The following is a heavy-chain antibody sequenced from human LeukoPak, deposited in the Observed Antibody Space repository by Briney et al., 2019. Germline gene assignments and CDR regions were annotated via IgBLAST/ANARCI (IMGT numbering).Heavy chain of an antibody. J-gene: IGHJ5*02. CDR3: ARRPGDYSNFNWFGP. CDR1: GDSITSYY. V-gene: IGHV4-4*07. CDR2: IYTSGST. D-gene: IGHD4-11*01. Sequence: SETLSLTCTVSGDSITSYYWSWIRQPPGKGLEWIGRIYTSGSTNYNPSLKSRVTMSVDTSKNQFSLKLSSVTAADTAVYYCARRPGDYSNFNWFGPWGQGTLVTVSS.